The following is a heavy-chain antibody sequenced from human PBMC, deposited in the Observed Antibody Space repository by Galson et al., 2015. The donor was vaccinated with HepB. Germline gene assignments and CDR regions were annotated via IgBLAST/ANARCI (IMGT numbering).Heavy chain of an antibody. V-gene: IGHV3-74*01. CDR1: GFTFSSYW. Sequence: SLRLSCAASGFTFSSYWMHWVRQAPGKGLVWVSRINSDGSSTSYAGSVKGRFTISRDNAKNTLYLQMNSLRAEDTAVYYCAARLLHSGGMDVWGQGTMVTVS. J-gene: IGHJ6*02. D-gene: IGHD3-10*01. CDR3: AARLLHSGGMDV. CDR2: INSDGSST.